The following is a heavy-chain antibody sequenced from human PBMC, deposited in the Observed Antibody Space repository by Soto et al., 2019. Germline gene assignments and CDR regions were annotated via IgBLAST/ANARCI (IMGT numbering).Heavy chain of an antibody. J-gene: IGHJ6*03. CDR2: INHSGST. CDR1: GGSFSGYY. D-gene: IGHD6-19*01. CDR3: ARVRAGTVYYYYMDV. Sequence: PSETLSLTCAVYGGSFSGYYWSWIRQHPGKGLEWIGEINHSGSTNYNPSLKSRVTISVDTSKNQFSLKLSSVTAADTAVYYCARVRAGTVYYYYMDVWGKGTTVTVSS. V-gene: IGHV4-34*01.